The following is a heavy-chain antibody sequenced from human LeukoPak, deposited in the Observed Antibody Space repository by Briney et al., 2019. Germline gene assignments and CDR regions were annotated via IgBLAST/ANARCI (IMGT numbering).Heavy chain of an antibody. Sequence: SETLSLTCAVYGGSFSGYYWSWIRQPPGKGLEWIGYIYYSGSTNYNPSLKSRVTISVDTSKNQFSLKLSSVTAADTAVYYCAREIAVAGNSYYYYGMDVWGQGTTVTVSS. CDR3: AREIAVAGNSYYYYGMDV. CDR1: GGSFSGYY. J-gene: IGHJ6*02. CDR2: IYYSGST. D-gene: IGHD6-19*01. V-gene: IGHV4-59*01.